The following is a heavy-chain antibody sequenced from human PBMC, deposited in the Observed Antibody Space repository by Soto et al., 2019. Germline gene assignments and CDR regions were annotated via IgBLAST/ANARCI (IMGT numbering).Heavy chain of an antibody. Sequence: SETLSLSYSVSGGSISSGDYYWSWIRQPTGKGLEWIGYIYYSGSTYYNPSLKSRVTISVDTSKNQVSLKLSSVTAADTAVYYCARDRSRDAFDIWGQGTMVTVSS. D-gene: IGHD6-13*01. CDR1: GGSISSGDYY. V-gene: IGHV4-30-4*01. CDR3: ARDRSRDAFDI. CDR2: IYYSGST. J-gene: IGHJ3*02.